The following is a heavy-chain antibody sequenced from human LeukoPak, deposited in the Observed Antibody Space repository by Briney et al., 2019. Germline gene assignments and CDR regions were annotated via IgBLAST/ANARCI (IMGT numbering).Heavy chain of an antibody. CDR1: GFTFSSYW. J-gene: IGHJ6*03. V-gene: IGHV3-7*01. CDR3: ARGARITIFGVVIDYYYMDV. Sequence: GGSLRLSRAASGFTFSSYWMSWVRQAPGKGLEWVANIKQDGSEKYYVDSVKGRFTISRDNAKNSLYLQMNSLRAEDTAVYYCARGARITIFGVVIDYYYMDVWGKGTTVTVSS. D-gene: IGHD3-3*01. CDR2: IKQDGSEK.